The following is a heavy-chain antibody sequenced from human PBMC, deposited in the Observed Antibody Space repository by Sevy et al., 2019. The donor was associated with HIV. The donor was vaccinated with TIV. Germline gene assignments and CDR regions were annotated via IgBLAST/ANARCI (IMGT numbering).Heavy chain of an antibody. Sequence: GGSLRLSCAASGFTFSSYAMSWVRQAPGKGLEWVSAISGSGGSTYYAESVKGRFTISRDNSKNTLYLQMNSLRAEDTAVYYCAKDQGSLYYYYGIDVWGQGTTVTVSS. V-gene: IGHV3-23*01. J-gene: IGHJ6*02. CDR1: GFTFSSYA. CDR3: AKDQGSLYYYYGIDV. D-gene: IGHD6-19*01. CDR2: ISGSGGST.